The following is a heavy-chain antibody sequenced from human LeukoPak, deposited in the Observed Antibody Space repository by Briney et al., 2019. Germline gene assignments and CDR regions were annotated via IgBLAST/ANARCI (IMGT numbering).Heavy chain of an antibody. Sequence: SETLSLTCSVSGYSISTDYYWGWIRQPPGKGLEWIGNIYRTGSAYYSPSLTSRVTISVDTSKNQFSLKVTSVTAADTAVYYCARPVTARGGSGWPQHIDYWGQGTLVSVSS. V-gene: IGHV4-38-2*02. CDR3: ARPVTARGGSGWPQHIDY. D-gene: IGHD6-19*01. CDR2: IYRTGSA. J-gene: IGHJ4*02. CDR1: GYSISTDYY.